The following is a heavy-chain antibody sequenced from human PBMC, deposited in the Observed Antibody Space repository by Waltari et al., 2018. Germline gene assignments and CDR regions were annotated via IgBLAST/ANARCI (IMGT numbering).Heavy chain of an antibody. CDR2: INTNTGNP. CDR1: GYTFTSYA. CDR3: ASEHSRGMDV. J-gene: IGHJ6*02. Sequence: QVQLVQSGSELKKPGASVKVSCKSSGYTFTSYALHWVRQAPGQGLEWMGWINTNTGNPTYAQGFTGRFVFSLDTSGSTASLQISSLKAEDTAVYYCASEHSRGMDVWGQGTTVIVSS. V-gene: IGHV7-4-1*02.